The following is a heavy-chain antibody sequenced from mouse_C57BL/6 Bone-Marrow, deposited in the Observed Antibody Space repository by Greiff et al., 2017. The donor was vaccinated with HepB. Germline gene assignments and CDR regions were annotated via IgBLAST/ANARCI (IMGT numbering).Heavy chain of an antibody. Sequence: QVQLKQPGAELVKPGASVKMSCKASGYTFTSYWITWVKQRPGQGLEWIGDIYPGSGSTNYNEKFKSKATLTVDTSSSTANMQLSSLTSEDSAVYYCARDEYDGAGFADRGKGTMVTVAA. V-gene: IGHV1-55*01. CDR2: IYPGSGST. D-gene: IGHD2-4*01. CDR3: ARDEYDGAGFAD. CDR1: GYTFTSYW. J-gene: IGHJ3*01.